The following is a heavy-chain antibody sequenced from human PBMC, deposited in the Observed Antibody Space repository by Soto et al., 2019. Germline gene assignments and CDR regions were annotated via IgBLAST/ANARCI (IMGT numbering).Heavy chain of an antibody. D-gene: IGHD3-16*01. CDR3: ASPTLGAFDI. CDR2: IYYSGST. CDR1: GGSISRSNYY. Sequence: SETLSLTCTVSGGSISRSNYYWGWIRQPPGKGLEWIGSIYYSGSTNYNSSLKSRVTISVDTSKNQFSLRLSSVTDADTAVYYCASPTLGAFDIWGQGTMVTVSS. V-gene: IGHV4-39*01. J-gene: IGHJ3*02.